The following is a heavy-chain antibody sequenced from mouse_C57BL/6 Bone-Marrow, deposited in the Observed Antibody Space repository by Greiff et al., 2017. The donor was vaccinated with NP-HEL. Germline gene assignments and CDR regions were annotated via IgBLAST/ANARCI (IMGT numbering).Heavy chain of an antibody. Sequence: QVQLQQPGAELVRPGTSVKLSCKASGYTFTSYWMHWVKQRPGQGLEWIGVIDPSDSYTNYNQKFKGKATLTVDTSSSTAYMQLSSLTSEDSAVDDCARSALLLRSYYFDYWGQGTTLTVSA. J-gene: IGHJ2*01. CDR3: ARSALLLRSYYFDY. CDR1: GYTFTSYW. D-gene: IGHD1-1*01. V-gene: IGHV1-59*01. CDR2: IDPSDSYT.